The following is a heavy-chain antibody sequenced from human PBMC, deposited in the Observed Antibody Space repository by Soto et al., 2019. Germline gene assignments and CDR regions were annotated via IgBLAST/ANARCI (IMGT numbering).Heavy chain of an antibody. V-gene: IGHV3-30*03. J-gene: IGHJ5*01. D-gene: IGHD3-3*01. CDR3: ARDIWSGDYKWFDS. CDR2: ITNDASVQ. CDR1: SVTINVHG. Sequence: GGSLRLSCTSSSVTINVHGIQWVRQAPAKGLEWVAFITNDASVQYYAESVKGRFTISRDHSKNTVDLQMSSLRSEESAVYYCARDIWSGDYKWFDSWGPGTLVTVAS.